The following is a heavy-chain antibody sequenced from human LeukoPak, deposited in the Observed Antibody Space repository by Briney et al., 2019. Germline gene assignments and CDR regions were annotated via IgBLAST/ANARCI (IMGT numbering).Heavy chain of an antibody. CDR2: ISRTSSYI. D-gene: IGHD1-26*01. V-gene: IGHV3-21*01. CDR1: GFTFSTYS. J-gene: IGHJ4*02. Sequence: PGGSLRLSCAASGFTFSTYSINWVRQAPGKGLEWVSSISRTSSYIYLADSVKGRFTISRDNAKNSLYLQMNGLRAEDTAVYYCARITSGRSTYYFDYWGQGTLVTVSS. CDR3: ARITSGRSTYYFDY.